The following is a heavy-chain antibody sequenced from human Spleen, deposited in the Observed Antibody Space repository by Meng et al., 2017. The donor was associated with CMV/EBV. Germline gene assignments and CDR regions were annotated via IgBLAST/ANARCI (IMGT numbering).Heavy chain of an antibody. V-gene: IGHV3-11*01. Sequence: CAASGFTFSAYYISWIRQAPGKVLELISYISSSGSTIYYAGSVKGRFTVSRDNAKKLLYLQMNSLRAENTAVYYCARDRYYDSGTYYYWGQGTLVTVSS. CDR1: GFTFSAYY. D-gene: IGHD3-10*01. CDR3: ARDRYYDSGTYYY. CDR2: ISSSGSTI. J-gene: IGHJ4*02.